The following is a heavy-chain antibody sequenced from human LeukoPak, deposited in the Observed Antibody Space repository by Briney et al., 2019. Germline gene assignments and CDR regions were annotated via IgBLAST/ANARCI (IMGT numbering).Heavy chain of an antibody. Sequence: GGSLRLSCAASGFTFSSYGMHWVRQAPGKGLEWVAFIRYDGSNKYYADSVKGRFTISRDNSKNTLYLQMNSLRAEDTAVYYCARDPQLYSSSRDYWGQGTLVTVSS. J-gene: IGHJ4*02. D-gene: IGHD6-6*01. V-gene: IGHV3-30*02. CDR2: IRYDGSNK. CDR3: ARDPQLYSSSRDY. CDR1: GFTFSSYG.